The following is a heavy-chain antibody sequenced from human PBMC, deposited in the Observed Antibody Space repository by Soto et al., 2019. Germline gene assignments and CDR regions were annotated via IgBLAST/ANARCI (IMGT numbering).Heavy chain of an antibody. V-gene: IGHV1-69*13. CDR2: IIPIFGTA. Sequence: GASVKVSCKASGGTFSSYAISWVRQAPGQGLEWMGGIIPIFGTANYAQKFQGRVTITADESTSTAYMALSSLRSEDTAVYYRARDTHYYDSSGPIPVGAFDIWGQGTMVTVSS. D-gene: IGHD3-22*01. CDR3: ARDTHYYDSSGPIPVGAFDI. CDR1: GGTFSSYA. J-gene: IGHJ3*02.